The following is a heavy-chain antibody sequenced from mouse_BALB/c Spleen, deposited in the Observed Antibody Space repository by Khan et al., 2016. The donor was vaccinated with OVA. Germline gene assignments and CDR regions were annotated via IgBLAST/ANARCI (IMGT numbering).Heavy chain of an antibody. CDR3: ARASYGNYMEAMDY. J-gene: IGHJ4*01. V-gene: IGHV2-6-7*01. D-gene: IGHD2-1*01. CDR2: IWGDGST. CDR1: GFSLTGYG. Sequence: QVQLKESGPGLVAPSQSLSITCTVSGFSLTGYGVNWVRQPPGKGLEWLGMIWGDGSTDYNSALKSRLSISKDNSKSQVFLKMNSLQTDDTARYYGARASYGNYMEAMDYWVQGTSVTVSS.